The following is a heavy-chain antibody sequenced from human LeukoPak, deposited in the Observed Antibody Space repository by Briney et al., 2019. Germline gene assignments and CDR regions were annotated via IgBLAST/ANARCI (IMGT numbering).Heavy chain of an antibody. CDR2: IYYSGST. J-gene: IGHJ4*02. Sequence: SETLSLTCTVSGGSISSYYWSWIRQPPGKGLEWIGYIYYSGSTNYNPSLKSRVTISVDTSKNQFSLKLSSVTAADTAVYYCATTLGYCGGGSCHNWGQGTLVTVSS. CDR3: ATTLGYCGGGSCHN. CDR1: GGSISSYY. D-gene: IGHD2-15*01. V-gene: IGHV4-59*01.